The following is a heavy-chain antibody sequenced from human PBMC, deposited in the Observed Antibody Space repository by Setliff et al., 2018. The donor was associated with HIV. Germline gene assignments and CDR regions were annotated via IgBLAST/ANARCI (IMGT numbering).Heavy chain of an antibody. CDR1: GGSIRSSSYF. CDR2: IHYSGST. CDR3: ARERIAVAGPRVAFDI. J-gene: IGHJ3*02. Sequence: SETLSLTCTVSGGSIRSSSYFWGWIRQPPGKGLEWIGSIHYSGSTYYNPSLKSRATISVDTSKNPFSLKLSSVTAADTAVYYCARERIAVAGPRVAFDIWGQGTMVTVSS. V-gene: IGHV4-39*07. D-gene: IGHD6-19*01.